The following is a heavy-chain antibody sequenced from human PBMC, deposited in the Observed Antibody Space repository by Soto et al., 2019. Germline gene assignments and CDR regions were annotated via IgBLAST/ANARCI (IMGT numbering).Heavy chain of an antibody. D-gene: IGHD3-9*01. V-gene: IGHV3-23*01. CDR1: GFTFTNYA. CDR3: AKDEGAEDDILTGYPLFDY. CDR2: VSGSGGMK. Sequence: EVQLLESGGGLVQPGGSLTLSCAASGFTFTNYAMTWVRQAPGKGLEWVSGVSGSGGMKYYADSVKGHFTISRDNSKNILYLQMNSLRAEDTAVYYCAKDEGAEDDILTGYPLFDYRGQGILVTVSS. J-gene: IGHJ4*02.